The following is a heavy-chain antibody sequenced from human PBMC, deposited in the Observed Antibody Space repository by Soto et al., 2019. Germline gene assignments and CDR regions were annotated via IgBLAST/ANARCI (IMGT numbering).Heavy chain of an antibody. CDR3: AIADYGDDDY. CDR1: GYTFPTST. J-gene: IGHJ4*02. D-gene: IGHD4-17*01. Sequence: QLQLVQSGAEAKKPGASVKVSCKASGYTFPTSTISWVRQAPGQGLEWMGWIKAYSGNTNYAQKLQGRVTMTTDNSTNTAYMELRSLTTDDTAIYYCAIADYGDDDYWGQGTLVTVSS. CDR2: IKAYSGNT. V-gene: IGHV1-18*01.